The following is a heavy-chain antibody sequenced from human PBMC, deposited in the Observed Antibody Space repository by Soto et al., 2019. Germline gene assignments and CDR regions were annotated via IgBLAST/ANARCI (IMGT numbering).Heavy chain of an antibody. CDR2: INAGNGNT. CDR1: GYTFTSYA. CDR3: ARGGGDIVVVPAADFDY. J-gene: IGHJ4*02. Sequence: QVQLVQSGAEVKKSGASVKVSCKASGYTFTSYAMHWVRQAPGQRLEWMGWINAGNGNTKYSQKFQGRVTITRDTSASTAYMELSSLRSEDTAVYYCARGGGDIVVVPAADFDYWGQGTLVTVSS. V-gene: IGHV1-3*01. D-gene: IGHD2-2*01.